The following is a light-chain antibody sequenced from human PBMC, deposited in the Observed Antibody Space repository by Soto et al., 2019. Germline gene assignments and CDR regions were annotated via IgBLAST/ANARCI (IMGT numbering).Light chain of an antibody. V-gene: IGLV6-57*01. J-gene: IGLJ3*02. CDR1: RGSIASNY. CDR3: QYYDISPSWV. Sequence: NFMLTQPHSVSESPGKTVTISCTRSRGSIASNYVQWYQQRPGSSPTTVIYEDNQRPSGVPDRFSGSIDSSSNSASLTISGLKTEDEADYYWQYYDISPSWVFGGGTKLTVL. CDR2: EDN.